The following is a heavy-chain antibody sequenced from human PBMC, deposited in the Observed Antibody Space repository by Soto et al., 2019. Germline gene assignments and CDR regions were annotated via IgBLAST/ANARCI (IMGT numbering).Heavy chain of an antibody. CDR1: GFTFTGNV. D-gene: IGHD5-18*01. Sequence: EVQLLEPGGGLVQPGGSLGLSCAPSGFTFTGNVMTGVRRAPGKGREWVSAISGSGGSTYYSDSVKGRFTISRDNSKNMVYLQMNSLRAEDTAVYYCAKDGTWIQLWLVYWGQGTLVTVSS. CDR2: ISGSGGST. CDR3: AKDGTWIQLWLVY. J-gene: IGHJ4*02. V-gene: IGHV3-23*01.